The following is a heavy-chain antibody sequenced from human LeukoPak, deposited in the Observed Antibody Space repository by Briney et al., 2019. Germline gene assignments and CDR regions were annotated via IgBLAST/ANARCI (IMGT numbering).Heavy chain of an antibody. CDR1: GGSISSYY. Sequence: PSETLSLTCTVSGGSISSYYWSWIRQPAGKGLEWIGRIYTSGSTNYNPSLKSRVTMSVDTSKNQFSLKLTSVTAADTAVYYCARLGSSGEYGPLNYYMDVWGTGTTATVSS. V-gene: IGHV4-4*07. J-gene: IGHJ6*03. CDR3: ARLGSSGEYGPLNYYMDV. D-gene: IGHD2-15*01. CDR2: IYTSGST.